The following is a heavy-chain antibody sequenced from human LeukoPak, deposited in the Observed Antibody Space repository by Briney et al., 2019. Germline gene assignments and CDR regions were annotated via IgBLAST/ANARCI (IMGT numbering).Heavy chain of an antibody. D-gene: IGHD3-10*01. V-gene: IGHV4-38-2*02. CDR1: DYSINSGYY. CDR3: AKSLYGSGSYYNWFDP. J-gene: IGHJ5*02. Sequence: SETLSLTCSVSDYSINSGYYWGWIRQPPGKGLEWIAIIYQSGHTYYNPSLKSRVTISVDTSKSQFSLELNSVIAADTAVYYCAKSLYGSGSYYNWFDPWGQGTLVTVSS. CDR2: IYQSGHT.